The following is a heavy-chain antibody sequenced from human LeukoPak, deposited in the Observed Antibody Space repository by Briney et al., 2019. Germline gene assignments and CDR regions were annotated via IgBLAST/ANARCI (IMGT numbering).Heavy chain of an antibody. D-gene: IGHD5-18*01. CDR1: GGTFSSYA. CDR3: ARFAYSYGPD. CDR2: IIPIFGTT. V-gene: IGHV1-69*06. Sequence: ASVKVSCKASGGTFSSYANSWVRQAPRQGLEWMGGIIPIFGTTNYAQKFQGRGTITADKFTSTAYMERSSLRSEDTAVYYCARFAYSYGPDWGQGTLVTVSS. J-gene: IGHJ4*02.